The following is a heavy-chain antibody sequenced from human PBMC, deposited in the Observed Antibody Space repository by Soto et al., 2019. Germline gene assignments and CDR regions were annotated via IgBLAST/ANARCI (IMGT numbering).Heavy chain of an antibody. Sequence: RWCLILSXAATRSIISNYAMHGVDQAPGKWLEWVAVISYDGSNKYYADSVQGRFTISRDNSKNTLYLQMNSLRAEDTAVYYCARERLMVRGVNWFDPWGQGTLVTVSS. D-gene: IGHD3-10*01. CDR1: RSIISNYA. CDR3: ARERLMVRGVNWFDP. CDR2: ISYDGSNK. V-gene: IGHV3-30-3*01. J-gene: IGHJ5*02.